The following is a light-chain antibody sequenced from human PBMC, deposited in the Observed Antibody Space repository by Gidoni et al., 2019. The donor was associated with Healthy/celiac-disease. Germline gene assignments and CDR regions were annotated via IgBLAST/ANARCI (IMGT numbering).Light chain of an antibody. V-gene: IGKV2-28*01. J-gene: IGKJ1*01. CDR3: MQALQTPLA. Sequence: DIVMTQSPLSLPVTPGEPASIPCRSSQSLLHSNGYNYLDWYLQKPGQSPQLLIYLGSNRASGVPDRFSGSGSGTDFTLKISRVEAEDVGVYYCMQALQTPLAFXQXTKVEIK. CDR1: QSLLHSNGYNY. CDR2: LGS.